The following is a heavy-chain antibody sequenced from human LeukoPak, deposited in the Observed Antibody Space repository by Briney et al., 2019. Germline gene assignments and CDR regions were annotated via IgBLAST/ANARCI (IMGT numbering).Heavy chain of an antibody. CDR1: GGSISTNNW. Sequence: SETLSLTCAVSGGSISTNNWWTWIRQPPGKGLEWIGEIYHTGSTNYNPSLKSRVTISVDKSKNQFSLKLSSVTAADTAVYYCARDQGGYGQTWFDPWGQGTLVTVSS. V-gene: IGHV4-4*02. J-gene: IGHJ5*02. CDR3: ARDQGGYGQTWFDP. CDR2: IYHTGST. D-gene: IGHD5-12*01.